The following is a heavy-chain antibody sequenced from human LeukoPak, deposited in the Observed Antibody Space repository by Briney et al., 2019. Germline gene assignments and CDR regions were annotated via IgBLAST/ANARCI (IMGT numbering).Heavy chain of an antibody. J-gene: IGHJ4*02. CDR1: GFTFRSYA. CDR2: ISGSGGTI. D-gene: IGHD4-11*01. CDR3: TREYLTVSYFDY. V-gene: IGHV3-23*01. Sequence: GGSLRLSCAVSGFTFRSYAMSWVRQAPGKGLEWVSSISGSGGTIYYADSVKGRFTISRDNSKTTLYLQMNSLRGEDTAVYYCTREYLTVSYFDYWGQGTLVTVSS.